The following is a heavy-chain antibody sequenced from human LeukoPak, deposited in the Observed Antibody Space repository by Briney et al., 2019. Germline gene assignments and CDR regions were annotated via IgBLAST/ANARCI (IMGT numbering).Heavy chain of an antibody. D-gene: IGHD6-19*01. V-gene: IGHV3-66*01. CDR1: GFTVSSNY. CDR3: ARRNPHSGAWHPSVFDI. J-gene: IGHJ3*02. CDR2: IYSGGTT. Sequence: GGSLRLSCAASGFTVSSNYMDWVRQAPGKGLEWVSIIYSGGTTYYADSVKGRFTISRDNSKNTLYLQMDSLRAEDTAVYYCARRNPHSGAWHPSVFDIWGQGTLVTVSS.